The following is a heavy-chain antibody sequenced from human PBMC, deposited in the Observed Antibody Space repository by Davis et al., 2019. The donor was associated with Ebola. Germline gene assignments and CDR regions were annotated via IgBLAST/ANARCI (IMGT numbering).Heavy chain of an antibody. CDR3: ARYFYGSGSYYRYYYYGMDV. CDR1: GFTFDDSY. Sequence: PGGSLRLSCAASGFTFDDSYMTWIRQAPGKGLEWVSYISSSGSTIYYADSVKGRFTISRDNAKNSLYLQMNSLRAEDTAVYYCARYFYGSGSYYRYYYYGMDVWGQGTTVTVSS. V-gene: IGHV3-11*01. D-gene: IGHD3-10*01. J-gene: IGHJ6*02. CDR2: ISSSGSTI.